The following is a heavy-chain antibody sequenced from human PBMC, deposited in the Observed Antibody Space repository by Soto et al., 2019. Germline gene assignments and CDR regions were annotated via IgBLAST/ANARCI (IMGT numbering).Heavy chain of an antibody. CDR3: ARGPVPDY. V-gene: IGHV4-34*01. J-gene: IGHJ4*02. D-gene: IGHD4-17*01. CDR2: INHSGST. Sequence: ASETLSLTCAVYGGSFSGYYWSWIRQPPGKGLEWIGEINHSGSTNYNPPLKSRVTISVDTSKNQFSLKLSSVTAADTAVYYCARGPVPDYWGQGTLVTVSS. CDR1: GGSFSGYY.